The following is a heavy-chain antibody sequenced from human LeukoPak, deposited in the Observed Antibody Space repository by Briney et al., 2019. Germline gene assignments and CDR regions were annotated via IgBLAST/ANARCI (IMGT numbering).Heavy chain of an antibody. CDR1: GSSFRNAW. Sequence: PGGSLRLSCAASGSSFRNAWMSWVRQAPGKGLEWVGRIKSKTDGGTTDYAAPVKGRFTISRDDSKNTLYLQMNSLKTEDTAVYYCTTVWNCGGDCSDAFDIWGQGTMVTVSS. V-gene: IGHV3-15*01. CDR2: IKSKTDGGTT. J-gene: IGHJ3*02. D-gene: IGHD2-21*02. CDR3: TTVWNCGGDCSDAFDI.